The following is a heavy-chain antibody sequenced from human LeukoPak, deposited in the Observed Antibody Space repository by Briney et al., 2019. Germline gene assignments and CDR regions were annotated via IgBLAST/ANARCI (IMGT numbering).Heavy chain of an antibody. CDR3: ARVLSSSGWAADAFDI. J-gene: IGHJ3*02. CDR1: GGTFSSYA. D-gene: IGHD6-19*01. V-gene: IGHV1-69*06. Sequence: GASVKVSCKASGGTFSSYAISWVRQAPGQGLEWMGGIIPIFGTANYAQKFQGRVTITADKSTSTAYMELSSLRSEDTAVYYCARVLSSSGWAADAFDIWGQGTMVTVSS. CDR2: IIPIFGTA.